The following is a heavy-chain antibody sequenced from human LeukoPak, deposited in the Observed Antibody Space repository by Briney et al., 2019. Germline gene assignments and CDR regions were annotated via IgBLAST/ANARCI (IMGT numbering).Heavy chain of an antibody. Sequence: SETLSLTCTVSGGSVSSDSYYWTWIRQPPGKGLEWIGYIYYSGGTNYNPSLESRVTISIDTSKNQFSLKLSSVTAADTAVYYCARERQWLPDYWGQGTLVTVSS. CDR3: ARERQWLPDY. V-gene: IGHV4-61*01. CDR1: GGSVSSDSYY. D-gene: IGHD5-24*01. J-gene: IGHJ4*02. CDR2: IYYSGGT.